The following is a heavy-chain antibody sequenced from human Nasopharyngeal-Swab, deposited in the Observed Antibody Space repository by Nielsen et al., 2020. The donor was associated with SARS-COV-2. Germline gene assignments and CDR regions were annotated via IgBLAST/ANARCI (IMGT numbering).Heavy chain of an antibody. CDR1: GYTLTELS. D-gene: IGHD2-2*01. J-gene: IGHJ5*02. Sequence: ASVKVSCKVSGYTLTELSMHWVRQAPGKGLEWMGGFDPEDGETIYAQKFQGRVTMTEDTSTDTAYMELSSLGSEDTVVYYCATSAPYCSSTSCSYWFDPWGQGTLVTVSS. V-gene: IGHV1-24*01. CDR2: FDPEDGET. CDR3: ATSAPYCSSTSCSYWFDP.